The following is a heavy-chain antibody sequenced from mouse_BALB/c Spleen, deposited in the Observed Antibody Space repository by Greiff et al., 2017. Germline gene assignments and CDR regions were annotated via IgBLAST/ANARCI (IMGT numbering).Heavy chain of an antibody. J-gene: IGHJ3*01. Sequence: VQLQQSGAELAKPGASVKMSCKASGYTFTSYWMHWVKQRPGQGLEWIGYINPSTGYTEYNQKFKDKATLTADKSSSTAYMQLSSLTSEDSAVYYCASGNYWFACWGQGTLVTVSA. V-gene: IGHV1-7*01. CDR1: GYTFTSYW. CDR3: ASGNYWFAC. CDR2: INPSTGYT. D-gene: IGHD2-1*01.